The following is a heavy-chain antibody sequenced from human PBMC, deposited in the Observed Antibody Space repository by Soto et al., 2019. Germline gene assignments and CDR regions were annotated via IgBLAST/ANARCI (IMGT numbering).Heavy chain of an antibody. CDR1: GGTFSSYG. V-gene: IGHV1-69*13. CDR2: IIPVFGIE. CDR3: AKTSMRGGYFAYDLDY. Sequence: SVKVSCKASGGTFSSYGVSWVRQAPGQGLEWMGRIIPVFGIEHYAQKSQGRVTVTADESTSTAYMELSSLGSDDTAVYFCAKTSMRGGYFAYDLDYWGQGTLVTVSS. J-gene: IGHJ4*02. D-gene: IGHD5-12*01.